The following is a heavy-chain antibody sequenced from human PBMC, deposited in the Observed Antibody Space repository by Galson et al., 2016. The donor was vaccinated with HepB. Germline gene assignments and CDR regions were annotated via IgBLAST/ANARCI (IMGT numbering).Heavy chain of an antibody. CDR2: LNWNGGST. Sequence: SLRLSCAASGFTFDDYGMNWVRQAPGKGLEWVSGLNWNGGSTAYADSVKGRFTISRDNAKNSLSLQMNSLGAEDTALYYCARGNYVWGNYRYTLDYWGQGTLVTVSS. CDR3: ARGNYVWGNYRYTLDY. CDR1: GFTFDDYG. J-gene: IGHJ4*02. D-gene: IGHD3-16*02. V-gene: IGHV3-20*04.